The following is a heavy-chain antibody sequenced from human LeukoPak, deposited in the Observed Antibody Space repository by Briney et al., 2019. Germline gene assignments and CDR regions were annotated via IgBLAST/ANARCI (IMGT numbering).Heavy chain of an antibody. V-gene: IGHV1-69*05. CDR3: ARSIAAAAAAEYFQH. J-gene: IGHJ1*01. CDR2: IIPIFGTA. D-gene: IGHD6-13*01. CDR1: GGTFSSYA. Sequence: SVKVSCKASGGTFSSYAISWVRQAPGQGLEWMGGIIPIFGTANYAQKFQGRVTITTDESTSTAYMELSSLRSEDTAVYYCARSIAAAAAAEYFQHWGQGTLVTVSS.